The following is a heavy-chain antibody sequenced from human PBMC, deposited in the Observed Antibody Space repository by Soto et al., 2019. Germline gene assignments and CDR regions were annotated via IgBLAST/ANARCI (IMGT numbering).Heavy chain of an antibody. V-gene: IGHV4-59*12. J-gene: IGHJ4*02. D-gene: IGHD2-2*01. Sequence: SETLSLTCTVSGGSISSYYWSWIRQPPGKGLEWIGYMYHSGSTYYNPSLKSRVTISIDRSKNQFSLKLSSVTAADTAVYYCGRVPDYWGQEIRVTVSS. CDR2: MYHSGST. CDR1: GGSISSYY. CDR3: GRVPDY.